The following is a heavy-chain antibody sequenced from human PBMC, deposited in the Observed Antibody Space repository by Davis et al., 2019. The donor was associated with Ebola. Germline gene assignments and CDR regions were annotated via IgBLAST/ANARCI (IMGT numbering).Heavy chain of an antibody. CDR1: AFTFNQYA. CDR3: AKDNRNIWSEV. J-gene: IGHJ3*01. CDR2: ISKDGRDT. Sequence: AGSLTLSCAASAFTFNQYAMTWIRQAPGQGLEWVSTISKDGRDTNYADSVKGRLSVSRDNSKNTVYLQMHSLRVEDTAIYYCAKDNRNIWSEVWGQGTMVTVSS. D-gene: IGHD2/OR15-2a*01. V-gene: IGHV3-23*01.